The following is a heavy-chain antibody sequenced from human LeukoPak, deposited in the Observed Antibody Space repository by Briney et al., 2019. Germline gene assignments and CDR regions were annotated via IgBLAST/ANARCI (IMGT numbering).Heavy chain of an antibody. Sequence: SETLSRTCTVSSGSISGYYWSWIRQPPGRGLEWVGYICYSGSTNYNPSLKSRVTISVDTSKNQFSLKLSSVTAADTAVYYCARPAVPYSSSWYYFDYWGQGTLVTVSS. CDR2: ICYSGST. J-gene: IGHJ4*02. CDR3: ARPAVPYSSSWYYFDY. CDR1: SGSISGYY. V-gene: IGHV4-59*08. D-gene: IGHD6-13*01.